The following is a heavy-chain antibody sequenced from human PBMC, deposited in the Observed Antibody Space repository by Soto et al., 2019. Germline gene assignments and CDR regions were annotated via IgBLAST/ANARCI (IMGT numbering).Heavy chain of an antibody. CDR1: GFTFSSYS. J-gene: IGHJ4*02. V-gene: IGHV3-21*01. Sequence: EVQLVESGGGLVKPGGSLRLSCAASGFTFSSYSMNWVRQAPGKGLEWVSSISSSSSYIYYADSVKGRFTISRDNAKNSLYLQMNSLRDEDTAVYYCARVQAVVTATPFDYWGQGTLVTVSS. D-gene: IGHD2-21*02. CDR2: ISSSSSYI. CDR3: ARVQAVVTATPFDY.